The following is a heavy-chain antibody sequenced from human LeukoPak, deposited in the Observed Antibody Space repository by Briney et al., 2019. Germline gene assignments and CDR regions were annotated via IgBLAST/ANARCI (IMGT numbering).Heavy chain of an antibody. CDR1: GFTFSSYA. CDR2: ISGSGGST. V-gene: IGHV3-23*01. J-gene: IGHJ5*02. D-gene: IGHD2-2*01. CDR3: AKASSRVPAAIWGYFDP. Sequence: PGGSLRLSCAASGFTFSSYAMSWVRQAPGKGLEWVSAISGSGGSTYYADSVKGRFTISRDNSKNTLYLQMNSLRAEDTAVYYCAKASSRVPAAIWGYFDPWGQGTLVTVSS.